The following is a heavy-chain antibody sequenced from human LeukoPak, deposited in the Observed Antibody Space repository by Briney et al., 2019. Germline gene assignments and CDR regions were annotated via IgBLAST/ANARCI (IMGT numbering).Heavy chain of an antibody. Sequence: ASVKVSCRASGYTFSSYGISWARQAPGQGLEWMGWISAYNGNTKYAQKFQGRVTMTTDTSTSTAYMELRSLRSDDTAVYYCARGEYYDSSLSEIWGQGTMVTVSS. D-gene: IGHD3-22*01. CDR1: GYTFSSYG. CDR3: ARGEYYDSSLSEI. CDR2: ISAYNGNT. V-gene: IGHV1-18*01. J-gene: IGHJ3*02.